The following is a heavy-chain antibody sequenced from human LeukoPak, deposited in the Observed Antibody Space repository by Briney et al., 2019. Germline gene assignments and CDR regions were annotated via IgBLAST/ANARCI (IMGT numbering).Heavy chain of an antibody. CDR2: INTNTGNP. D-gene: IGHD4-23*01. CDR1: GYTFTSYA. CDR3: ARDLLTADYGGSRGWYYGMDV. V-gene: IGHV7-4-1*02. J-gene: IGHJ6*02. Sequence: ASVKVSCKASGYTFTSYAMNWVRQAPGQGLEWMGWINTNTGNPTYAQGFTGRFVLSLDTSVSTAYLQISSLKAEDTAVYYCARDLLTADYGGSRGWYYGMDVWGQGTTVTVSS.